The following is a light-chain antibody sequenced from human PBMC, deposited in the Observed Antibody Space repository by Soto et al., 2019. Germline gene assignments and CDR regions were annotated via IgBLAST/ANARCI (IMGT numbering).Light chain of an antibody. Sequence: QSVLTQPASVSGSPVPSITISCTGTSSDVGSYNLVSWYQQHPGKAPKLMIYEGSKRPSGVSNRFSGSKSGNTASLTISGLQAEDEADYYCCSYAGSSTVVFGGGTKLTVL. J-gene: IGLJ2*01. V-gene: IGLV2-23*01. CDR3: CSYAGSSTVV. CDR1: SSDVGSYNL. CDR2: EGS.